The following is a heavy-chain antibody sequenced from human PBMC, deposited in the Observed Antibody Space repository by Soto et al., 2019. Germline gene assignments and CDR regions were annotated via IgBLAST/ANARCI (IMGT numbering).Heavy chain of an antibody. CDR2: ISAYNGNT. V-gene: IGHV1-18*04. D-gene: IGHD1-26*01. CDR3: ARLGSAYYDYYWTEV. CDR1: GYTFTSYV. J-gene: IGHJ6*02. Sequence: GAAVKGYFNASGYTFTSYVISWVRQAPGQVLDCIGWISAYNGNTNYAQNLQGRVTMTTDTSTSTAYMELRSLRSDDTAVYYCARLGSAYYDYYWTEVWGQWTTVTDSS.